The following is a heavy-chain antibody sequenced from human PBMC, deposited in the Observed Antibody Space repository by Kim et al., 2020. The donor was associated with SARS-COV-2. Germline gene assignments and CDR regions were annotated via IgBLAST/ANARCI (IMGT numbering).Heavy chain of an antibody. D-gene: IGHD3-16*01. J-gene: IGHJ5*02. CDR1: GFTFSSYS. V-gene: IGHV3-21*01. CDR3: ARDPWLSSRGGDLYNWFDP. Sequence: GGSLRLSCAASGFTFSSYSMNWVRQAPGKGLEWVSSISSSSSYIYYADSVKGRFTISRDNAKNSLYLQMNSLRAEDTAVYYCARDPWLSSRGGDLYNWFDPWGQGTLVTVSS. CDR2: ISSSSSYI.